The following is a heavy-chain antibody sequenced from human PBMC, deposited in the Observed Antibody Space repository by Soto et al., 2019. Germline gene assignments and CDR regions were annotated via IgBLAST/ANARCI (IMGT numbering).Heavy chain of an antibody. V-gene: IGHV3-11*01. Sequence: QVQLVESGGGLVKPGGSLRLSCAASGFNFNDYYMSWIRQAPGKGLEWLSYISHSGHITNYADSVKGRFTISRDNAKKALYLQMKSLRAEDTAVYYCARRGGPGDYWGQGTLVTVSS. CDR2: ISHSGHIT. CDR3: ARRGGPGDY. J-gene: IGHJ4*02. CDR1: GFNFNDYY. D-gene: IGHD2-15*01.